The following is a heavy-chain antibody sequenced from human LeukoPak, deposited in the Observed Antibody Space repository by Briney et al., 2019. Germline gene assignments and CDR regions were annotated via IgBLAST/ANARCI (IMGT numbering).Heavy chain of an antibody. CDR2: INPNSGGT. Sequence: ASVKVSCKASGYTFTGYYMHWVRQAPGQGLEWMGWINPNSGGTNYAQKFQGRVTMTRDTSIGTAYMELSRLRSDDTAVYYCARRIVGATNWFDPWGQGTLVTVSS. CDR1: GYTFTGYY. V-gene: IGHV1-2*02. CDR3: ARRIVGATNWFDP. J-gene: IGHJ5*02. D-gene: IGHD1-26*01.